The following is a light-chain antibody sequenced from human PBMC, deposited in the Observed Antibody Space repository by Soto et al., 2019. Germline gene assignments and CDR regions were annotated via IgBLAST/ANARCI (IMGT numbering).Light chain of an antibody. CDR3: RSYASTNPLYV. V-gene: IGLV2-8*01. Sequence: QSDLTQPPSASGSPGQSVTISCTGTSSDVGGYNYVYWYQQHPGKAPKLMIYEVSKRPSGVPERFSGSKSGNTAPLTVSGLQAEDEADYYCRSYASTNPLYVFGTGTKVTDL. CDR2: EVS. CDR1: SSDVGGYNY. J-gene: IGLJ1*01.